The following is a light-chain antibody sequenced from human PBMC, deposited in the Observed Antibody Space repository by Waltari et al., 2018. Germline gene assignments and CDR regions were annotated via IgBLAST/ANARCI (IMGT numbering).Light chain of an antibody. Sequence: VVLTQSPGTLSLSPGDRAILSCRASQCLTTSFSPSLAWYQQKPGQAPRLLIYGASSWATGTPDRFSGSGSGTDFTLTISKLEPEDFAVYYCQQYRSSPTTFGQGTKLEI. CDR3: QQYRSSPTT. J-gene: IGKJ2*01. V-gene: IGKV3-20*01. CDR1: QCLTTSFSPS. CDR2: GAS.